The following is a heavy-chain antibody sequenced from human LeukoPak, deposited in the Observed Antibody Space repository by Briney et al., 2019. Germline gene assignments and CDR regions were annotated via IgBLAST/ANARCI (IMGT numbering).Heavy chain of an antibody. CDR1: GVSFSSFA. CDR3: AKDAVAVSGWFDP. V-gene: IGHV3-23*01. J-gene: IGHJ5*02. CDR2: ICGSGGST. Sequence: PGGSLRLSCAASGVSFSSFAMSWVRQAPGKGLEWVSDICGSGGSTYYADSGKGRFTSSRDNSKNTLYLQTNSRTAEDTDVYDCAKDAVAVSGWFDPWCQGTLVTVSS. D-gene: IGHD6-19*01.